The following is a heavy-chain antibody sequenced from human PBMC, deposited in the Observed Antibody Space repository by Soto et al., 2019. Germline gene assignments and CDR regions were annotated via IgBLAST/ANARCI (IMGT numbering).Heavy chain of an antibody. CDR3: AKFASGSNPGDY. J-gene: IGHJ4*02. D-gene: IGHD3-10*01. CDR2: ISYDGSNK. Sequence: GALRLSCAASGFTFSSYGMHWVRQAPGKGLEWVAVISYDGSNKYYADSVKGRFTISRDNSKNTLYLQMNSLRAEDTAVYYCAKFASGSNPGDYWGQGTLVTVSS. V-gene: IGHV3-30*18. CDR1: GFTFSSYG.